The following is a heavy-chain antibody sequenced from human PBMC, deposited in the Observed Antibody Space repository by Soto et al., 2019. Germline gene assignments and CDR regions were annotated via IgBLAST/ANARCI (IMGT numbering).Heavy chain of an antibody. Sequence: SETLSLTCTVSGGSISSGGYYWSWIRQHPGKGLEWIGYIYYSGSTYYTPSLKSRVTISVDTSKNQFSLKLSSVTAADTAVYCCARDLADSSGFYGMDVWGQGTTVTVSS. V-gene: IGHV4-31*03. CDR3: ARDLADSSGFYGMDV. CDR2: IYYSGST. CDR1: GGSISSGGYY. J-gene: IGHJ6*02. D-gene: IGHD3-22*01.